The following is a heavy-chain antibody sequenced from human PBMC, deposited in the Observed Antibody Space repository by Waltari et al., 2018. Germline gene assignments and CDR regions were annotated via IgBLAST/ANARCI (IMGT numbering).Heavy chain of an antibody. Sequence: QVQLQESGPGLVKPSETLSLTCTVSGGSISSYYWSWIRQPAGKGLEWIGRIYTNGSTNYNPSLKSRVTISVDKSKNQFSLKLSSVTAADTAVYYCARDDHCSSTSCPPGIGWFDPWGQGTLVTVSS. CDR2: IYTNGST. CDR1: GGSISSYY. CDR3: ARDDHCSSTSCPPGIGWFDP. V-gene: IGHV4-4*07. J-gene: IGHJ5*02. D-gene: IGHD2-2*01.